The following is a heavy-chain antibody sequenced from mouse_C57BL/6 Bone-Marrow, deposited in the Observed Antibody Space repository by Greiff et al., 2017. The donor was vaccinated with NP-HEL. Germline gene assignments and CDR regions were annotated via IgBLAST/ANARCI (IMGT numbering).Heavy chain of an antibody. J-gene: IGHJ3*01. CDR1: GYTFTSYW. Sequence: VQLQQPGAELVKPGAPVKLSCKASGYTFTSYWMHWVKQRPGQGLEWIGMIHPNSGSTNYNEKFKSKATLTVDKSSSTAYMQLSSLTSEDSAVYYCARNYGNYVGTWFAYWGQGTLVTVSA. CDR3: ARNYGNYVGTWFAY. CDR2: IHPNSGST. V-gene: IGHV1-64*01. D-gene: IGHD2-1*01.